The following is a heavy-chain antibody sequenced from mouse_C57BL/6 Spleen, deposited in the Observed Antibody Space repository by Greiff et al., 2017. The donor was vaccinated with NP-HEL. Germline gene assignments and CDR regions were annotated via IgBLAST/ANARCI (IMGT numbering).Heavy chain of an antibody. CDR3: AAYDYDELVDY. J-gene: IGHJ2*01. V-gene: IGHV1-80*01. D-gene: IGHD2-4*01. CDR2: IYPGDGDT. Sequence: QVQLQQSGAELVKPGASVKISCKASGYAFSSYWMNWVKQRPGMGLEWIGQIYPGDGDTNYIGKFKGKATLTADKSSSTAYMQLSSLTSEDAAVYFCAAYDYDELVDYWGQGTTLTVSS. CDR1: GYAFSSYW.